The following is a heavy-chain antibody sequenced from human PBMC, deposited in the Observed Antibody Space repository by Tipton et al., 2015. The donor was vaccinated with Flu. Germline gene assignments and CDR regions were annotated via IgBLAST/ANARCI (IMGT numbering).Heavy chain of an antibody. CDR2: IFHSGGT. J-gene: IGHJ4*02. V-gene: IGHV4-38-2*01. CDR1: GYFISSGYY. D-gene: IGHD3-10*01. CDR3: TRHANYGSGSPYYFDH. Sequence: TLSLTCDVSGYFISSGYYWGWIRQPPGKGLEWIGSIFHSGGTLYNPSLKRRVTVSVDTLKNQFSLKVTSVTAADTALYYCTRHANYGSGSPYYFDHWGQGSLVTVSS.